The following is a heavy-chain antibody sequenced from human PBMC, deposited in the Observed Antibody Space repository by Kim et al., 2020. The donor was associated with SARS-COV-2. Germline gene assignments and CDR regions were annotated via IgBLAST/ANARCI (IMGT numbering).Heavy chain of an antibody. V-gene: IGHV3-74*01. J-gene: IGHJ4*02. D-gene: IGHD2-15*01. CDR2: INSDGSST. CDR1: GFTFSNFW. CDR3: ARRYCSGGGCYYDY. Sequence: EGSLRLSCAASGFTFSNFWMHWVRQVPGKGLMWVSRINSDGSSTIYADSVKGRFTISRDNAKNTLYVQMNSLRAEDTALYYCARRYCSGGGCYYDYWGQGTLVTVSS.